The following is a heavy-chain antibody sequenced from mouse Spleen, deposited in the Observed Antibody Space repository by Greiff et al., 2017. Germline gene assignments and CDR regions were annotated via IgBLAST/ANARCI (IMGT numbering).Heavy chain of an antibody. CDR2: IDPETGGT. J-gene: IGHJ3*01. D-gene: IGHD2-12*01. CDR1: GYTFTDYE. CDR3: THSYYSYLFAY. Sequence: LQESGAELVRPGASVTLSCKASGYTFTDYEMHWVKQTPVHGLEWIGAIDPETGGTAYNQKFKGKAILTADKSSSTAYMELRSLTSEDSAVYYCTHSYYSYLFAYWGQGTLVTVSA. V-gene: IGHV1-15*01.